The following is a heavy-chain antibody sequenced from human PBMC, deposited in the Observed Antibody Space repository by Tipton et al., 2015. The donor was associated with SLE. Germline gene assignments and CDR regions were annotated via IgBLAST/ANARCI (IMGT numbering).Heavy chain of an antibody. D-gene: IGHD7-27*01. CDR3: AKDPQAWASSYYFDY. CDR2: INWNGGST. Sequence: SLRLSCAASGFNFDDYGMTWVRQAPGKGLEWVSGINWNGGSTGYADSVKGRFTISRDNAKNSLNLQMNSLRPEDTAFYYCAKDPQAWASSYYFDYWGQGTLVTVSS. J-gene: IGHJ4*02. V-gene: IGHV3-20*04. CDR1: GFNFDDYG.